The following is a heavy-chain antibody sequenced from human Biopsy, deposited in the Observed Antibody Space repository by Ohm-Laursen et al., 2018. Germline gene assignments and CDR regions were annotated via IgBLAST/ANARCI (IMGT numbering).Heavy chain of an antibody. J-gene: IGHJ4*02. CDR1: GFTFSRFW. Sequence: SLRLSCTASGFTFSRFWIHWVRQAPGKGLAWVSRIHGDERSATYAEPVKGRFTISRDNAKNTLHLQMNSLRAEDTAVYYCTGDSGGLGDYWGQGTLVTVSS. D-gene: IGHD2-8*02. CDR3: TGDSGGLGDY. CDR2: IHGDERSA. V-gene: IGHV3-74*03.